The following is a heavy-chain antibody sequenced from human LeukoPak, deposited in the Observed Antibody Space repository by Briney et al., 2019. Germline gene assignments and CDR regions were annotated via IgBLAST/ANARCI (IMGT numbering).Heavy chain of an antibody. CDR3: ARMHYYDSGSSNWFDP. CDR1: GYTFTSYY. V-gene: IGHV1-46*01. J-gene: IGHJ5*02. Sequence: GASVKVSCKASGYTFTSYYMHWVRQAPGQGLEWMGIINPSGGSTSYEQKFQGRVTMTRNTSITTAYMELSSLRSEDTAVYYCARMHYYDSGSSNWFDPWGQGTLVTVSS. D-gene: IGHD3-10*01. CDR2: INPSGGST.